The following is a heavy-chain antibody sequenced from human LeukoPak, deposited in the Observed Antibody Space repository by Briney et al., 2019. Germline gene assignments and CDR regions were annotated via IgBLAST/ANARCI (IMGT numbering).Heavy chain of an antibody. CDR2: IYHSGST. CDR3: ARSNGDYYDFWSGPPHAFDI. Sequence: SETLSLTCTVSGYSISSGYYWGWIRQPPGKGLEWIGSIYHSGSTYYNPSLKSRVTISVDTSKNQFSLKLSSVTAADTAVYYCARSNGDYYDFWSGPPHAFDIWGQGTMVTVSS. J-gene: IGHJ3*02. V-gene: IGHV4-38-2*02. D-gene: IGHD3-3*01. CDR1: GYSISSGYY.